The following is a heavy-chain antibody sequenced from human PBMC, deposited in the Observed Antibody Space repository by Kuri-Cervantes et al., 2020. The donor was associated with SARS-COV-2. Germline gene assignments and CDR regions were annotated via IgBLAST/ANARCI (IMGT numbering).Heavy chain of an antibody. J-gene: IGHJ4*02. CDR2: IYYSGST. D-gene: IGHD2-2*01. CDR3: ARELGVPAATYFDY. Sequence: LRLSCTVSGGSISSGDYYWSWIRQPPGKGLEWIGYIYYSGSTYYNPSLKSRVTISVDTSKNQFSLKLSSVTAADTAAYYCARELGVPAATYFDYWAREPWSPSPQ. V-gene: IGHV4-30-4*08. CDR1: GGSISSGDYY.